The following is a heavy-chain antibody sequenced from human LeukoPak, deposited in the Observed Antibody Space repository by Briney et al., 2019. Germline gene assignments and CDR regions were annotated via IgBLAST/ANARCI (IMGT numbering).Heavy chain of an antibody. D-gene: IGHD1/OR15-1a*01. Sequence: GGSLRLSCAASGFTFSTYWMHWVRQAPGKGLVWVSCLKSDGISASYADSVKGRFTVSRDNAKNTLFLQMNSLTAEDTAVYYCFVIEEANNGDFGAQGPRAPVSS. CDR3: FVIEEANNGDF. V-gene: IGHV3-74*01. CDR2: LKSDGISA. J-gene: IGHJ6*02. CDR1: GFTFSTYW.